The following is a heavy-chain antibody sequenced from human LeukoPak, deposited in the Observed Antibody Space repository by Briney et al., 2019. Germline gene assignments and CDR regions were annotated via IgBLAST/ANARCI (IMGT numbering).Heavy chain of an antibody. D-gene: IGHD2-15*01. Sequence: TASETLSLTCTVSSGSISSSSYYWGWIRQPPGKGLEWIGSIYYSGSTYYNPSLKSRVTISVDTSKNQFSLKLSSVTAADTAVYYCARELVVYYYMDVWGKGTTVTVSS. J-gene: IGHJ6*03. CDR2: IYYSGST. CDR3: ARELVVYYYMDV. CDR1: SGSISSSSYY. V-gene: IGHV4-39*07.